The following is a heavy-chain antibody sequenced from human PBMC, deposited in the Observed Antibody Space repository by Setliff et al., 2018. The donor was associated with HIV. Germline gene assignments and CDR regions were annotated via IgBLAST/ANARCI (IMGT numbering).Heavy chain of an antibody. D-gene: IGHD6-13*01. CDR1: GGSISSYY. J-gene: IGHJ3*02. V-gene: IGHV4-4*07. Sequence: PSETLSLTCTVSGGSISSYYWSWIRQPAGKGLEWIGRIYTSGNTNYNPSLKSLKSRVTMSVDTSKNQFSLKLSSVTAADTAVYYCARDKTAVPRDVDGFDIWGQGTMVTVSS. CDR3: ARDKTAVPRDVDGFDI. CDR2: IYTSGNT.